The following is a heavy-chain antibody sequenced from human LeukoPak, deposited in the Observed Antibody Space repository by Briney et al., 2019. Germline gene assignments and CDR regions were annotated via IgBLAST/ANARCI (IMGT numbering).Heavy chain of an antibody. V-gene: IGHV4-59*01. D-gene: IGHD1-1*01. Sequence: SETLSLTCTVSGGSLSPYYWSWIRQPPGKGLEWIGYVFYTGTTNYSPSLKSRVTISLDTSKNQFSLKLTSVTPADTAVYYCARSRRYASRQQRLGVWFDPWGQGTLVTVSS. CDR3: ARSRRYASRQQRLGVWFDP. CDR1: GGSLSPYY. J-gene: IGHJ5*02. CDR2: VFYTGTT.